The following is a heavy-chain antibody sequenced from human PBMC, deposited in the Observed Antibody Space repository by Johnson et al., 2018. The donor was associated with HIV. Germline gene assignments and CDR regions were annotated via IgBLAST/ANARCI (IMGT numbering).Heavy chain of an antibody. CDR3: GRESTGAGTAFDI. V-gene: IGHV3-7*01. CDR2: INRDGSDK. CDR1: GFTFSNHH. D-gene: IGHD2-8*02. Sequence: VQLVESGGCLVQPGGSLRLSCAASGFTFSNHHMTWVRQAPGKGLEWVANINRDGSDKYYVDSVKGRFTISRDNAQDSLYLQMNSLRVDDTAVYYCGRESTGAGTAFDIWGQGTMVTVSS. J-gene: IGHJ3*02.